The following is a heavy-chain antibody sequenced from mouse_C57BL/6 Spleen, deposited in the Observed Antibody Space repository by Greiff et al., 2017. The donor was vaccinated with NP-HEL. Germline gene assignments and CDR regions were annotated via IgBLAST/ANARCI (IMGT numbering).Heavy chain of an antibody. CDR3: ARGGGYYDYPAWFAY. V-gene: IGHV5-16*01. CDR2: INYDGSST. Sequence: EVKLMESEGGLVQPGSSMKLSCTASGFTFSDYYMAWVRQVPEKGLEWVANINYDGSSTYYLDSLKSRFIISRDNAKNILYLQMSSLKSEDTATYYCARGGGYYDYPAWFAYWGQGTLVTVSA. D-gene: IGHD2-4*01. CDR1: GFTFSDYY. J-gene: IGHJ3*01.